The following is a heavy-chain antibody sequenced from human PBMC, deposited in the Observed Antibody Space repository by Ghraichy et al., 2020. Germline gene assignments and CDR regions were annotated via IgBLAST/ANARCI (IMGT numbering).Heavy chain of an antibody. V-gene: IGHV2-70*01. Sequence: SGPTLVKPTQTLTLTCTFSGFSLSTSGMCVSWIRQPPGKALEWLALIDWDDDKYYSTSLKTRLTISKDTSKNQVVLTMTNMDPVDTATYYCARMAGDYSTMGGWFDPWGQGTLVTVSS. CDR2: IDWDDDK. J-gene: IGHJ5*02. D-gene: IGHD4-11*01. CDR1: GFSLSTSGMC. CDR3: ARMAGDYSTMGGWFDP.